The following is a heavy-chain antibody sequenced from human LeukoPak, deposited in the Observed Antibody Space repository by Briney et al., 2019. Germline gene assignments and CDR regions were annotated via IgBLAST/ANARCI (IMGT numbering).Heavy chain of an antibody. D-gene: IGHD6-19*01. CDR3: AKDLSVALTYYFDF. CDR1: GFTFDDYA. Sequence: PGRSLRLSCAASGFTFDDYAMHWVRQAPGKGLEWVSGISGTYGSTNYADSVKGRFTVSRDISKNTVYLQMNSLRPEDTALYYCAKDLSVALTYYFDFWGQGTLVTVSS. V-gene: IGHV3-23*01. J-gene: IGHJ4*02. CDR2: ISGTYGST.